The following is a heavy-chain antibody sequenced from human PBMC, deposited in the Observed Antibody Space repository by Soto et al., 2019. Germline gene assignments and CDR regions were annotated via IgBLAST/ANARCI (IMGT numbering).Heavy chain of an antibody. CDR2: IYSGGST. D-gene: IGHD6-13*01. Sequence: XGSLRLSCAASGFTVSSNYMSWVRQAPGKGLEWVSVIYSGGSTYYADSVKGRFTISRHNSKNTLYLQMNSLRAEDTAVYYCARDVRRIAAAGYYYGMDVWGQGTTVTVSS. V-gene: IGHV3-53*04. CDR1: GFTVSSNY. CDR3: ARDVRRIAAAGYYYGMDV. J-gene: IGHJ6*02.